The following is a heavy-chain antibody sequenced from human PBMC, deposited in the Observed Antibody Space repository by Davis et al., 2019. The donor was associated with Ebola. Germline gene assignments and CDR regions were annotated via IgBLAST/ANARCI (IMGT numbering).Heavy chain of an antibody. D-gene: IGHD3-16*01. CDR1: DGSISNYS. Sequence: MPSETLSLTCTVSDGSISNYSWSWIRQPPGRGLEWIGYIYYSGSTNYNPSLKSRVTISVDTSKNQFSLKLSSVTAADTAVYYCARWGLGHWFDPWGQGTLVTVSS. J-gene: IGHJ5*02. V-gene: IGHV4-59*01. CDR3: ARWGLGHWFDP. CDR2: IYYSGST.